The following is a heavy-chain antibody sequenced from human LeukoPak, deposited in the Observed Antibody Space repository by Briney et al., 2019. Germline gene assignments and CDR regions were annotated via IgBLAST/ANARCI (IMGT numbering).Heavy chain of an antibody. CDR1: GFTFDDYA. V-gene: IGHV3-9*01. Sequence: GGSLRLSCAASGFTFDDYAMHWVRQAPGKGLEWVSGISWNSGSIGYADSVKGRFTISEDNAKNSLYLQMNSLRAEDTALYYCAKDRAVAMEYFQHWGQGTLVTVSS. CDR2: ISWNSGSI. D-gene: IGHD6-19*01. CDR3: AKDRAVAMEYFQH. J-gene: IGHJ1*01.